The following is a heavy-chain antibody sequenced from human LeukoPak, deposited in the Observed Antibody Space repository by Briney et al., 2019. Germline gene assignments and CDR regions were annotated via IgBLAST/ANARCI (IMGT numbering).Heavy chain of an antibody. V-gene: IGHV5-51*01. CDR3: ARQEGYCTSASCYGHFQH. D-gene: IGHD2-2*01. Sequence: GESLQISCKGSGYRFISYWIGWVRQMPGKGLEWMGLIYPGDSDTRYSPSFQGQVTISADRSISTAYLQWSSLKASDTAMYYCARQEGYCTSASCYGHFQHWGQGTLVTVSS. CDR2: IYPGDSDT. J-gene: IGHJ1*01. CDR1: GYRFISYW.